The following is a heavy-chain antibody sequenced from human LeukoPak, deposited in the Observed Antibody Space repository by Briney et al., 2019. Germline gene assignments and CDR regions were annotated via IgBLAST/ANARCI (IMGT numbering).Heavy chain of an antibody. V-gene: IGHV1-69*06. J-gene: IGHJ6*03. CDR2: IIPIFGTA. Sequence: ASVKVSCKASGGTFSSYAISGVRQAPGQGLEWMGGIIPIFGTANYAQKFQGRVTITADKSTSTAYMELSSLRSEDTAVYYCARVPLPFGELLTEFRVGDYYYYYYMDVWGKGTTVTISS. CDR1: GGTFSSYA. CDR3: ARVPLPFGELLTEFRVGDYYYYYYMDV. D-gene: IGHD3-10*01.